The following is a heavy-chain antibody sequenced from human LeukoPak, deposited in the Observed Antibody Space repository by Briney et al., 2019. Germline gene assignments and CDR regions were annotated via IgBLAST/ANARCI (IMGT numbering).Heavy chain of an antibody. Sequence: GGSLRLSCAASGFTFSSYGMHWVRQAPGKGLEWVAVISYDGSNKYYADSVKGRFTISRDNSKNTLYLQMNSLRAEDTAVYYCAKGRMGRYHHFDYWGQGTLVTVSS. V-gene: IGHV3-30*18. D-gene: IGHD1-14*01. CDR3: AKGRMGRYHHFDY. CDR2: ISYDGSNK. J-gene: IGHJ4*02. CDR1: GFTFSSYG.